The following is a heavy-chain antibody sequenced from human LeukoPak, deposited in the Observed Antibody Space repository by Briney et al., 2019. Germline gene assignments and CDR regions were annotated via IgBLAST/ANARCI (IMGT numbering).Heavy chain of an antibody. D-gene: IGHD1-26*01. Sequence: SETLSLTCTLSGDSISTYYWSWIRQPPGKGLEWIGYIYYDERTDYNPSLKSRVTISVDTSKNQFSLKLTSVTAADTAVYYCARNRVVGAPNFDYWGQGTLVTVFS. CDR3: ARNRVVGAPNFDY. V-gene: IGHV4-59*01. J-gene: IGHJ4*02. CDR1: GDSISTYY. CDR2: IYYDERT.